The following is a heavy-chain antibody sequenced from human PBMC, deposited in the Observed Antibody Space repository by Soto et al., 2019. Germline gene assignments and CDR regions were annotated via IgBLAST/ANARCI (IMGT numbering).Heavy chain of an antibody. CDR2: IYKDFT. D-gene: IGHD2-15*01. Sequence: EVQLVESGGGLVQPGGALRLSCVASGFTVTDIYMNWVRQAPGKGLECVSVIYKDFTDYADFVKGRFSFSTDSSKNALYLQRDNLRAEDTAVYYCAREPRYCSGGSCSIMGDDFDIGGQGAMGTGSS. J-gene: IGHJ3*02. V-gene: IGHV3-66*01. CDR1: GFTVTDIY. CDR3: AREPRYCSGGSCSIMGDDFDI.